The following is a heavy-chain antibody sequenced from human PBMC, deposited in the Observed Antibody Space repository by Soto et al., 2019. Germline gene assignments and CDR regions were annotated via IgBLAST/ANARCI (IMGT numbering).Heavy chain of an antibody. CDR3: ARDIVVVPAATTSMFDP. CDR2: INAGNGNT. D-gene: IGHD2-2*01. Sequence: ASVKVSCKASGYTFTSYAMHWVRQAPGQRLEWMGWINAGNGNTKYSQKFQGRVTITRDTSASTAYMELSSLRSEDTAVYYCARDIVVVPAATTSMFDPWGQGTLVTGSS. V-gene: IGHV1-3*01. CDR1: GYTFTSYA. J-gene: IGHJ5*02.